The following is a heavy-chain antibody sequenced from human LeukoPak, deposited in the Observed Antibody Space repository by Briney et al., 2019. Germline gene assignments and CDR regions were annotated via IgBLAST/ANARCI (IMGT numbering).Heavy chain of an antibody. V-gene: IGHV1-69*04. CDR2: IIPILGIA. CDR3: ARDAKKGSGYFDL. D-gene: IGHD6-19*01. J-gene: IGHJ2*01. CDR1: GGTFSSYA. Sequence: GASVKVSCKASGGTFSSYAISWVRQAPGQGLEWMGRIIPILGIANYAQKFQGRVTITADKSTSTAYMELSSLRSEDTAVYYCARDAKKGSGYFDLWGRGTLVTVSS.